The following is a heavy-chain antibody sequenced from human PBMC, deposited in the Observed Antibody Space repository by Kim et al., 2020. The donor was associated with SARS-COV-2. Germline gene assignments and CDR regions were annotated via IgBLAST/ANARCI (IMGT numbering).Heavy chain of an antibody. J-gene: IGHJ4*02. Sequence: DPVKGRFTSTRDNSQNTLYLQMNSRRAEDTAVYYCARDGGIAVAGTYYFDYWGQGTLVTVSS. CDR3: ARDGGIAVAGTYYFDY. V-gene: IGHV3-30*07. D-gene: IGHD6-19*01.